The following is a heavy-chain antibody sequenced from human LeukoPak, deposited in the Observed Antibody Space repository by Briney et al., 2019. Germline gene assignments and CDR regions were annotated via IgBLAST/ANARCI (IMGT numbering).Heavy chain of an antibody. CDR3: ARAGRGHYDSSGTFDY. D-gene: IGHD3-22*01. CDR1: GFTFSSYE. CDR2: ISSSGSTI. V-gene: IGHV3-48*03. Sequence: GGSLRLSCAASGFTFSSYEMNWVRQAPGKGLEWVSYISSSGSTIYYADSVKGRFTISRDNAKNSLYLQMNSLRAEDTAVYYCARAGRGHYDSSGTFDYWGQGILVTVSS. J-gene: IGHJ4*02.